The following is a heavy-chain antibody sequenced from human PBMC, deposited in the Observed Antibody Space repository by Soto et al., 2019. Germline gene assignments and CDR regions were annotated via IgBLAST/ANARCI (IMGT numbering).Heavy chain of an antibody. CDR3: ARQWGKLCGVATDGYYFDD. J-gene: IGHJ4*02. V-gene: IGHV4-30-4*01. CDR1: GGSISSGDYY. D-gene: IGHD3-3*01. CDR2: IFYSGST. Sequence: QVQLQESGPGLVKPSQTLSLTCTVSGGSISSGDYYWSWIRQPPGKGLGGFGYIFYSGSTYYNPSLKSRVTISVDTSNNQCSLKLSSVTAADTAVYYGARQWGKLCGVATDGYYFDDWGQGTLVTVSS.